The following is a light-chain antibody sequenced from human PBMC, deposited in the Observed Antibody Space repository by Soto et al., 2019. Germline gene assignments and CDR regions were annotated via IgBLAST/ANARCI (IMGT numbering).Light chain of an antibody. J-gene: IGLJ2*01. Sequence: QAVVTQPPSVSGSPGQSVTISCTGTSSDVGSYNRVSWYQQPPGTAPKLMIHEVSNRPSGVPDRCSGSKSGNTASLTISGLQAEDEADYYCSSYTSSSTLVFGGGTKLTVL. CDR1: SSDVGSYNR. CDR2: EVS. CDR3: SSYTSSSTLV. V-gene: IGLV2-18*02.